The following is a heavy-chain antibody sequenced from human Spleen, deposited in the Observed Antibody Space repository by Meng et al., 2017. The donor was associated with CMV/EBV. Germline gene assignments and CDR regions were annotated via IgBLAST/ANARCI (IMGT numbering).Heavy chain of an antibody. V-gene: IGHV1-2*02. Sequence: ASVKVSCKASGGTFNSCAFNWVRQAPGQGLEWMGWINPNSGGTNYAQKFQGRVTMTRDTSISTAYMELSRLRSDDTAVYYCARAPKVVTPYDYWGQGTLVTVSS. J-gene: IGHJ4*02. CDR3: ARAPKVVTPYDY. CDR1: GGTFNSCA. CDR2: INPNSGGT. D-gene: IGHD4-23*01.